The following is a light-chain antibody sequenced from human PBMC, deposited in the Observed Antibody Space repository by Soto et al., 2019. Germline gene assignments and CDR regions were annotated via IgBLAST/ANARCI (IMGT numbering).Light chain of an antibody. CDR1: PSVSSSY. CDR3: QQYVGSPPIT. J-gene: IGKJ5*01. CDR2: GGS. V-gene: IGKV3-20*01. Sequence: ILFAQSPCTRSLAVGEVATLSLTARPSVSSSYLASCQQQNAREARILLYGGSSSATGIAHRMSGSGCGTEFSILTSSMEPEDFAVYYCQQYVGSPPITFGQGTRLE.